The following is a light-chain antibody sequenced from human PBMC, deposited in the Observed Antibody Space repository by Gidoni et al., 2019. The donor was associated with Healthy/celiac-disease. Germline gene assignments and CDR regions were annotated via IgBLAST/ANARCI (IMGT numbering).Light chain of an antibody. Sequence: DIQMTHSPSSLSASVGDRVTITCRASQSISSYLNWYQQKPGKAPKLLIYAASSLQSGVPSRFSGSGSGTDVTITISSLQPEDFATYYCQQSYSTPQLTFGGGTKVEIK. CDR1: QSISSY. V-gene: IGKV1-39*01. CDR2: AAS. J-gene: IGKJ4*01. CDR3: QQSYSTPQLT.